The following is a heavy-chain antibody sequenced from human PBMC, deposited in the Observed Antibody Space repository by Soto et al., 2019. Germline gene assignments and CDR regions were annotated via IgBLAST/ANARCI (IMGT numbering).Heavy chain of an antibody. CDR1: GGSISSGGYY. V-gene: IGHV4-31*03. Sequence: LSLTCTVSGGSISSGGYYWSWIRQHPGKGLEWIGYIYYSGSTYYNPSLKSRVTISVDTSKNQFSLKLSSVTAADTAVYYCARVTSTYYYDSSGHYFDYWGQGTLVTVSS. CDR3: ARVTSTYYYDSSGHYFDY. J-gene: IGHJ4*02. CDR2: IYYSGST. D-gene: IGHD3-22*01.